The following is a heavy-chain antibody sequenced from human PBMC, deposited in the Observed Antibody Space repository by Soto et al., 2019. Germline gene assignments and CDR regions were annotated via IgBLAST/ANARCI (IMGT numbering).Heavy chain of an antibody. V-gene: IGHV2-70*04. Sequence: SGPTLVNPTQTLTLTCTFSGFSLSTSGMRVSWIRQPPGKALEWLARIDWDDDKFYSTSLKTRLTISKDTSKNQVVLTMTNMDPVDTATYYCARHYYDSSGYYPDAFDIWGQGTMVTV. CDR3: ARHYYDSSGYYPDAFDI. J-gene: IGHJ3*02. D-gene: IGHD3-22*01. CDR2: IDWDDDK. CDR1: GFSLSTSGMR.